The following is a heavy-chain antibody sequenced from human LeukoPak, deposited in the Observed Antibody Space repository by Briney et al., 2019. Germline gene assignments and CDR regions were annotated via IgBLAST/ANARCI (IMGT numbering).Heavy chain of an antibody. Sequence: ASVKVSCKASGYTFTSYGASWVRQAPGQGLEWMGWISAYNGNTNYAQKLQGRVTMTTDTSTSTAYMELRSLRSDDTAVYYCARAETYYYDSSGYYFDYWGQGTLVTVSS. J-gene: IGHJ4*02. CDR2: ISAYNGNT. D-gene: IGHD3-22*01. V-gene: IGHV1-18*01. CDR3: ARAETYYYDSSGYYFDY. CDR1: GYTFTSYG.